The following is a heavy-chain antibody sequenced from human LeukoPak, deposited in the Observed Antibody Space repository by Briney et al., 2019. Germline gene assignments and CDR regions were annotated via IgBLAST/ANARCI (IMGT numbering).Heavy chain of an antibody. D-gene: IGHD3-16*01. CDR3: VRGSKLRHYQY. CDR2: IYYIGST. J-gene: IGHJ4*02. Sequence: SYTLSLTCTVSGCSISSSTYYWVCIRRPPAKELAWIGSIYYIGSTSFNPSLQSRVTVSVDTSKNQFFLNLTSVTAADTAVYYCVRGSKLRHYQYCGQGNLVTVSS. CDR1: GCSISSSTYY. V-gene: IGHV4-39*01.